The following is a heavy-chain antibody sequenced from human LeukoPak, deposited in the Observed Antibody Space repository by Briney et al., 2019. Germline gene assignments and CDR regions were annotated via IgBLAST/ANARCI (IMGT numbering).Heavy chain of an antibody. CDR3: AKDRGYYDSSGYPI. D-gene: IGHD3-22*01. V-gene: IGHV3-30*18. CDR2: ISYDGSNK. J-gene: IGHJ3*02. CDR1: GFTFSSYG. Sequence: QPGRSVRLSCAASGFTFSSYGMHWVRQAPGKGLEWVAVISYDGSNKYYADSVKGRFTISRDNSKNTLYLQMNSLRAEDTAVYYCAKDRGYYDSSGYPIWGQGTMVTVSS.